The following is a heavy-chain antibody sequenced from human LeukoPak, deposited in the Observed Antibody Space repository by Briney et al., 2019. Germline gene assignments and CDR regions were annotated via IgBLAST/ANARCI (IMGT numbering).Heavy chain of an antibody. Sequence: GSSVKVSCKASGGTFSSYAISWVRQAPGQGLEWMGRINPNSGGTNYAQKFQGRVTMTRDTSISTAYMELSRLRSDDTAVYYCAREPRKQLADYYYGMDVWGQGTTVTVSS. D-gene: IGHD6-6*01. V-gene: IGHV1-2*06. CDR3: AREPRKQLADYYYGMDV. CDR2: INPNSGGT. J-gene: IGHJ6*02. CDR1: GGTFSSYA.